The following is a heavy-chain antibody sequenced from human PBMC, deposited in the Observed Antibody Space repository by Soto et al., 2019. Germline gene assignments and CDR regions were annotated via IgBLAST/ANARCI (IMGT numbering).Heavy chain of an antibody. Sequence: SETLSLTCTVSGGSLSSGYYYLSWIRHPPGKGLEWIGYIYYSWSTYYNPSLKSRVTISVDTSKNQFSLKLSSVTAADTAVYYCATAMVTIDYWGQGTLVNVCS. D-gene: IGHD5-18*01. CDR2: IYYSWST. J-gene: IGHJ4*02. CDR3: ATAMVTIDY. CDR1: GGSLSSGYYY. V-gene: IGHV4-30-4*01.